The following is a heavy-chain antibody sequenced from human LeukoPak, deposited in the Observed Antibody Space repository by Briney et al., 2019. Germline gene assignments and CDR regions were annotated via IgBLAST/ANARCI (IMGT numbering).Heavy chain of an antibody. CDR3: ARDYTPYYYYYYMDV. D-gene: IGHD3-16*01. Sequence: GGSLRLSCAASGFTFSSYSMNWVRQAPGKGLVWVSRINSDGSSTSYADSVKGRFTISRDNAKNTLYLQMNSLRAEDTAVYYCARDYTPYYYYYYMDVWGKGTTVTVSS. CDR2: INSDGSST. CDR1: GFTFSSYS. V-gene: IGHV3-74*01. J-gene: IGHJ6*03.